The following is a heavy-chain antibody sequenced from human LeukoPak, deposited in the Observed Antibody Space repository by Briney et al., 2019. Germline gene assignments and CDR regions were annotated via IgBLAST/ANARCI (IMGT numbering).Heavy chain of an antibody. CDR2: INHSGST. J-gene: IGHJ5*02. CDR3: ARGQGPAAISPRRGGKWFDP. Sequence: SSETLSLTCAVYGGSFSGYYRSWIRQPPGKGLEWIGEINHSGSTNYNPSLKSRVTISVDTSKNQFSLKLSSVTAADTAVYYCARGQGPAAISPRRGGKWFDPWGQGTLVTVSS. V-gene: IGHV4-34*01. D-gene: IGHD2-2*02. CDR1: GGSFSGYY.